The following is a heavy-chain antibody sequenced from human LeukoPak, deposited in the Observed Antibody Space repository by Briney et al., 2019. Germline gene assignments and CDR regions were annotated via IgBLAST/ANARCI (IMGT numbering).Heavy chain of an antibody. Sequence: GGSLRLSCAASGFTFSSYAMHWVRQAPGKGLEWVAVISYDGSNKYYADSVKGRFTISRDNSKNTLYLQMNSLRAEDTAVYYCAKDRGDQITMVRGVTDAFDIWGQGTMVTVSS. V-gene: IGHV3-30*04. CDR2: ISYDGSNK. CDR3: AKDRGDQITMVRGVTDAFDI. CDR1: GFTFSSYA. J-gene: IGHJ3*02. D-gene: IGHD3-10*01.